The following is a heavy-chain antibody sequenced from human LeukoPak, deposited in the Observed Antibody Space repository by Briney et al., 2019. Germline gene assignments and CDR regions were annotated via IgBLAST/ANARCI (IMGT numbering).Heavy chain of an antibody. D-gene: IGHD6-19*01. CDR2: INAGNGNT. Sequence: GASVKVSCTASGYTFTSYAMHWVRQAPGQRLEWTGWINAGNGNTKYSQKFQGRVTITRDTSASTAYMELSSLRSEDTAVYYCARVRSSGWYFDYWGQGTLVTVSS. CDR1: GYTFTSYA. J-gene: IGHJ4*02. CDR3: ARVRSSGWYFDY. V-gene: IGHV1-3*01.